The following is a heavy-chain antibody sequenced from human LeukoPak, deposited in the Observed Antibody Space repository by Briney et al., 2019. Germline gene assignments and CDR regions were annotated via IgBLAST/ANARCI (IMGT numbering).Heavy chain of an antibody. CDR2: IKQDGSEK. CDR1: GVTFSSYW. V-gene: IGHV3-7*03. D-gene: IGHD2-15*01. Sequence: GGSLRLSCAASGVTFSSYWMSWVRQAPGKGLEWVANIKQDGSEKYYVDSVKGRFTISRDNAKNSLYLQMNSLRAEDTAVYYCARERRVVVVAATDYYYGMDVWGKGATVTVSS. CDR3: ARERRVVVVAATDYYYGMDV. J-gene: IGHJ6*04.